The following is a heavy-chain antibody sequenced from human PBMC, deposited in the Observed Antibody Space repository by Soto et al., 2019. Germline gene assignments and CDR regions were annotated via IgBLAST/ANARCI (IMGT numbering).Heavy chain of an antibody. D-gene: IGHD2-2*01. CDR3: AREDRDRETGLVPAAIDGMDV. Sequence: QVQLVQSGAEVKKPGSSVKVSCKASGGTFSRYSITWVRQAPGHGLEWIVRIFPIFGIASYAQQVQGRGTINADESTSTAYMELSSLRSDDTAVYYCAREDRDRETGLVPAAIDGMDVWGQGTTVTVSS. CDR2: IFPIFGIA. CDR1: GGTFSRYS. V-gene: IGHV1-69*08. J-gene: IGHJ6*02.